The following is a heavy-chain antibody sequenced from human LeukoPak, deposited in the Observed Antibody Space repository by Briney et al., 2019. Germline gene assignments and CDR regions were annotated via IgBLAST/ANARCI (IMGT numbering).Heavy chain of an antibody. CDR3: ARDQNDAFDI. CDR2: IKNEGSDT. Sequence: GGSLRLSCAASGFTFSSYWMHWVRQAPGKGLVWVSRIKNEGSDTRYADSVKGRFTISRDNAKNTLYLQMNSLRAEDTAVYYCARDQNDAFDIWGQGTMVTVSS. CDR1: GFTFSSYW. V-gene: IGHV3-74*01. J-gene: IGHJ3*02.